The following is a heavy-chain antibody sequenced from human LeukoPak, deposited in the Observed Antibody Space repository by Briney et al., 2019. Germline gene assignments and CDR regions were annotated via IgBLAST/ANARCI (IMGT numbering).Heavy chain of an antibody. V-gene: IGHV4-39*01. J-gene: IGHJ4*02. CDR2: INYSGST. Sequence: PAQTLSLTCTVSGGSVSSTTYYWSRIHQPPGKGLEWSGSINYSGSTYYNPSLKSRVTISVDTSENQFSLKLSSVTAADTAVYYCARYVVYGSGKYYFDYWGQGTLVTVSS. D-gene: IGHD3-10*01. CDR3: ARYVVYGSGKYYFDY. CDR1: GGSVSSTTYY.